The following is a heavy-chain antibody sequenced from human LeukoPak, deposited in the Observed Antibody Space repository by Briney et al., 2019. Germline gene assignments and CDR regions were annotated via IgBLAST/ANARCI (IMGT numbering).Heavy chain of an antibody. V-gene: IGHV4-39*07. Sequence: PSETLSLTCTVSGGSISSSGYYWGWIRQPPGKGLEWIGSIYYSGSTYYNPSLKSRVTISVDTSKNQFSLKLSSVTAADTAVYYCARGAERDRHYDFWSGYLGRGFYYYYMDVWGKGTTVTVSS. J-gene: IGHJ6*03. CDR3: ARGAERDRHYDFWSGYLGRGFYYYYMDV. CDR1: GGSISSSGYY. D-gene: IGHD3-3*01. CDR2: IYYSGST.